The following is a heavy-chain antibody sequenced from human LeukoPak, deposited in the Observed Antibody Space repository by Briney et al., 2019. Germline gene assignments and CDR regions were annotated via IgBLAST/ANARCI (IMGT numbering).Heavy chain of an antibody. CDR2: IYPGDSDT. V-gene: IGHV5-51*01. CDR1: GYSFTSYW. CDR3: ARGGAMVRGVMPSSTDWFDP. J-gene: IGHJ5*02. Sequence: GESLKISCKGSGYSFTSYWIGWVRQMPGKGLEWMGIIYPGDSDTRYSPSFQGQVTMTRDTSISTAYMELSRLRSDDTAVYYCARGGAMVRGVMPSSTDWFDPWGQGTLVTVSS. D-gene: IGHD3-10*01.